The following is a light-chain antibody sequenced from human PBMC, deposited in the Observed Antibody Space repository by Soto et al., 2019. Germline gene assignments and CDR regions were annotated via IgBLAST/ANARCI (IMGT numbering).Light chain of an antibody. V-gene: IGKV3-15*01. CDR3: QQYINCPRLS. Sequence: EIAMTQSPAILYASPRERATLSCRTSQRISSDIAWYQQKPGQAPRLLIYGASTRATGIPDRFSGSVSLTEFTLTISSLQSEDFAIYYCQQYINCPRLSVGGGTKVEIK. CDR1: QRISSD. J-gene: IGKJ4*01. CDR2: GAS.